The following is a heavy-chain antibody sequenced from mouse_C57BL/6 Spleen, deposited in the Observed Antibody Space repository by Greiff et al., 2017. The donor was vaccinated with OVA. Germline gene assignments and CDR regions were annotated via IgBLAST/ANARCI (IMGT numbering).Heavy chain of an antibody. V-gene: IGHV1-80*01. J-gene: IGHJ4*01. CDR2: IYPGDGDT. D-gene: IGHD2-1*01. CDR1: GYAFSSYW. Sequence: VKLMESGAELVKPGASVKISCKASGYAFSSYWMNWVKQRPGKGLEWIGQIYPGDGDTNYNGKFKGKATLTADKSSSTAYMQLSSLTSEDSAVYFCAGGNYPYYAMDYWGQGTSVTVSS. CDR3: AGGNYPYYAMDY.